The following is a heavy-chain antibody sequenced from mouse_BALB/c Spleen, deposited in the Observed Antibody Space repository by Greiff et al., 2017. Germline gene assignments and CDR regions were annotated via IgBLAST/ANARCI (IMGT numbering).Heavy chain of an antibody. CDR2: INPSSGYT. CDR1: GYTFTSYT. CDR3: ARAYYGSSPLDY. D-gene: IGHD1-1*01. Sequence: VQLVESAAELARPGASVKMSCKASGYTFTSYTMHWVKQRPGQGLEWIGYINPSSGYTEYNQKFKDKTTLTADKSSSTAYMQLSSLTSEDSAVYYCARAYYGSSPLDYWGQGTTLTVSS. V-gene: IGHV1-4*02. J-gene: IGHJ2*01.